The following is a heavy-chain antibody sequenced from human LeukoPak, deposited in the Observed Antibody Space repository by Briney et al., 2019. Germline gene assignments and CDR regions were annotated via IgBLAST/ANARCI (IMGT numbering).Heavy chain of an antibody. CDR1: GFTFSSYG. V-gene: IGHV3-30*02. D-gene: IGHD6-13*01. CDR3: ARVRLAAVGLALDY. Sequence: PGGSLRLSCAASGFTFSSYGMHWVRQAPGKGLEWVAFIRYDGSNKYYADSVKGRFTISRDNAKNSLYLQMNSLRAEDTAVYYCARVRLAAVGLALDYWGQGTLVTVSS. J-gene: IGHJ4*02. CDR2: IRYDGSNK.